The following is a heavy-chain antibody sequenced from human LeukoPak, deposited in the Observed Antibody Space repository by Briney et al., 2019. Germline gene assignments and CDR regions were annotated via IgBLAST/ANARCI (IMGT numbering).Heavy chain of an antibody. CDR1: GFTFSSHS. V-gene: IGHV3-21*01. J-gene: IGHJ4*02. Sequence: GGSLRLSCAASGFTFSSHSMNWVRQAPGKGLEWVSSISSSTTYIYYADSVKGRFTISRDNAKNSLNLQMNSLRAEDTAVYYCARDGNVAACDYWGQGTLVTVSS. D-gene: IGHD6-25*01. CDR2: ISSSTTYI. CDR3: ARDGNVAACDY.